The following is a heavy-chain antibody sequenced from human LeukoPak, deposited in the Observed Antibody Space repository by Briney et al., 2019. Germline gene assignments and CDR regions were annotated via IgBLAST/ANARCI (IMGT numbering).Heavy chain of an antibody. V-gene: IGHV1-2*02. D-gene: IGHD5-18*01. Sequence: ASVKVSCKASGYTFTSYGINWVRQAPGQGLEWVGWINPNSGGTNYAQKFQGRVTMTSDTSIGTAYMELSSLRSDDTAVYYCASADYRYGYVYWGQGTLVTVSS. CDR3: ASADYRYGYVY. CDR1: GYTFTSYG. CDR2: INPNSGGT. J-gene: IGHJ4*02.